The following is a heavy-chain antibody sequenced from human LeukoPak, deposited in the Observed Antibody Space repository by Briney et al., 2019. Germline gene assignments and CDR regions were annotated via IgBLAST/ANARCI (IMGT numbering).Heavy chain of an antibody. CDR3: ARDNGYYGSGSYISSDY. Sequence: SETLSLTCAVYGGSFSGYYWSWIRQPPGKGLEWIGEINHSGSTNYNPSLKSRVTISVGTSKNQFSLKLSSVTAADTAVYYCARDNGYYGSGSYISSDYWGQGTLVTVSS. CDR1: GGSFSGYY. CDR2: INHSGST. D-gene: IGHD3-10*01. V-gene: IGHV4-34*01. J-gene: IGHJ4*02.